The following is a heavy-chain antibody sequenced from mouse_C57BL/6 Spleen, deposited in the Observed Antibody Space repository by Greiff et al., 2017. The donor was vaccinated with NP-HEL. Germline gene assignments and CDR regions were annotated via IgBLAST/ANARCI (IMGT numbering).Heavy chain of an antibody. D-gene: IGHD1-1*01. V-gene: IGHV1-54*01. J-gene: IGHJ4*01. CDR3: ARWVDYYGSSPLDD. CDR1: GYAFTNYL. CDR2: INPGSGGT. Sequence: QVQLQQSGAELVRPGTSVKVSCKASGYAFTNYLIEWVKQRPGQGLEWIGVINPGSGGTNYNEKFKGKATLTADKSSSTAYMQLSSLTSEDSAVYFCARWVDYYGSSPLDDWGQGTSVTVAS.